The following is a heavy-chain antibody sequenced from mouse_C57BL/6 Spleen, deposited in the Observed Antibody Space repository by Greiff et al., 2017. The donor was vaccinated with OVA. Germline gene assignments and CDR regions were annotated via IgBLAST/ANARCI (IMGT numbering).Heavy chain of an antibody. V-gene: IGHV7-3*01. J-gene: IGHJ3*01. CDR3: ARSNWDVWFAY. D-gene: IGHD4-1*01. Sequence: EVKLMESGGGLVQPGGSLSLSCAASGFTFTDYYMSWVRQPPGKALEWLGFIRNKANGYTTEYSASVKGRFTISRDNSQSILYLQMNALRAEDSATYYCARSNWDVWFAYWGQGTLVTVSA. CDR1: GFTFTDYY. CDR2: IRNKANGYTT.